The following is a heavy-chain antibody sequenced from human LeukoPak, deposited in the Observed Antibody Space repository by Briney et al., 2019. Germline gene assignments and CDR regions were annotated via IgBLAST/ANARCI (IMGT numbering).Heavy chain of an antibody. CDR2: ITSSSTTI. V-gene: IGHV3-48*01. Sequence: GGSLRLSCAASGFTFSSYSMSWVRQAPGKGMEWVSYITSSSTTIYYADSVKGRFTISRHNAKNSLYLQMNSLRAEDTAVYYCARDRSFDYWGQGTLVTVSS. CDR1: GFTFSSYS. J-gene: IGHJ4*02. CDR3: ARDRSFDY.